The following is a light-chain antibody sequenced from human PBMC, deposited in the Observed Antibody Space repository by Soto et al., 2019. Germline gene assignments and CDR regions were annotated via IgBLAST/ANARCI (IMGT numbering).Light chain of an antibody. J-gene: IGKJ1*01. CDR2: KAS. CDR1: QTISSW. Sequence: DIQMTQSPSTLSASVGDRVTITCRASQTISSWLAWYQAKPGKAPKLLIYKASNLGSGVPSRFSGSGSGTAFTLTISSLQPDDFATYSCQQYNTYWTFGQGTKVEIK. CDR3: QQYNTYWT. V-gene: IGKV1-5*03.